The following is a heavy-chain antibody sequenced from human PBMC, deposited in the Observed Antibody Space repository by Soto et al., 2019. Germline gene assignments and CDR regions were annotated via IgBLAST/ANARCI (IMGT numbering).Heavy chain of an antibody. CDR3: AKSHSNTPYSYSGMDV. CDR1: GFTFSSYA. J-gene: IGHJ6*02. V-gene: IGHV3-23*01. CDR2: ISGSGGST. D-gene: IGHD2-15*01. Sequence: PGGSLRLSCAASGFTFSSYAMSWVRQAPGKGLEWVSAISGSGGSTYYADSVKGRFTISRDNSKNTLYLQMNSLRAEDTAVYYCAKSHSNTPYSYSGMDVWGQGTTVTV.